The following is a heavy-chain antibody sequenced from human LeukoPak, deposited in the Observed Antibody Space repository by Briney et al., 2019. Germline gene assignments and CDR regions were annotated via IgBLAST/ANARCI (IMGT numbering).Heavy chain of an antibody. Sequence: GGSLRLSCAASGFTFRSYGMSWVRQVPEKGLEWVAYISTGDSTIQYADSVKGRFTISRDNAKNSLFLQMNSLRGEDTAVYYCARAGYGSSGFVFDCWGQGTLVTVSS. D-gene: IGHD6-13*01. CDR3: ARAGYGSSGFVFDC. V-gene: IGHV3-48*01. J-gene: IGHJ4*02. CDR1: GFTFRSYG. CDR2: ISTGDSTI.